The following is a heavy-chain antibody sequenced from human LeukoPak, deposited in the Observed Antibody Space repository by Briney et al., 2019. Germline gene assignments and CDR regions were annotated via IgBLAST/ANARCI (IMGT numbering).Heavy chain of an antibody. CDR2: ISSSSSYT. J-gene: IGHJ4*02. D-gene: IGHD3-22*01. CDR1: GFTFSDYY. CDR3: ARGLDSSGYYQTFYY. Sequence: GGSLRLSCAASGFTFSDYYMSWIRQAPGKGLEWVSYISSSSSYTNYADSVKGRFTISRDNAKNSLYLQMNSLRAEDTAVYYCARGLDSSGYYQTFYYWGQGTLVTVSS. V-gene: IGHV3-11*05.